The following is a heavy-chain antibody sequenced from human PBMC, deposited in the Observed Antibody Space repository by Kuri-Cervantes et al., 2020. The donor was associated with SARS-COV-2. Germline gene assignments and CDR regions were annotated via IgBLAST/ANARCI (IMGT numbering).Heavy chain of an antibody. CDR2: IYYSGST. CDR1: GDSISSYY. J-gene: IGHJ4*02. V-gene: IGHV4-59*01. CDR3: ARGGGYDYPHY. Sequence: GSLRLSCTVSGDSISSYYWSWIRQPPGKGLEWIGNIYYSGSTKYNPSLKSRVTISLNTSKNQFSLKLSSVTAADTAVYYCARGGGYDYPHYWGQGTLVTVSS. D-gene: IGHD3-16*01.